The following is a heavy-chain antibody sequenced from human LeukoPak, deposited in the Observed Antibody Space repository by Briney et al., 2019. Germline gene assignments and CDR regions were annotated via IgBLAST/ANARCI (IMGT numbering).Heavy chain of an antibody. D-gene: IGHD1-1*01. CDR1: GYSISSDYY. Sequence: SETLSLTCTVSGYSISSDYYWGWIRQTPGKWLEWIGSVYHSGTTYHNPSLKSRVTMSVDTSKNQFSLTLTSVTAADTALYYCTRELAGTTVEDWGQGTLVTVSS. J-gene: IGHJ4*02. V-gene: IGHV4-38-2*02. CDR2: VYHSGTT. CDR3: TRELAGTTVED.